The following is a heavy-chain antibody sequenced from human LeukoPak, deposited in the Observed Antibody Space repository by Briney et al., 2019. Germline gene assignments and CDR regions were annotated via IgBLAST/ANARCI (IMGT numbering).Heavy chain of an antibody. J-gene: IGHJ4*02. CDR2: ISYDGSNK. CDR1: GFTFSSYA. Sequence: PGRSLRLSCAASGFTFSSYAMHWVRQAPGKGLEWVAVISYDGSNKYYADSVKGRFTISRDNSKNTLYLQMNSLRAEDTAVYYRARGGEQWLFDYWGQGTLVTVSS. CDR3: ARGGEQWLFDY. V-gene: IGHV3-30-3*01. D-gene: IGHD6-19*01.